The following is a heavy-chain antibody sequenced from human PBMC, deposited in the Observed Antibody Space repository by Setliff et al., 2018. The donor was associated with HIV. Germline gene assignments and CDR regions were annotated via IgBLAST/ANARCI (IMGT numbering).Heavy chain of an antibody. CDR1: GFSVKSAFY. D-gene: IGHD2-21*02. CDR2: IYHSGTT. V-gene: IGHV4-38-2*02. CDR3: ARVGGVDPLLVTASDAFSI. Sequence: SETLSLTCTVSGFSVKSAFYWGWIRQTPGEGLEWIGSIYHSGTTYYNPSLASRATLSLDTSKNQFSLRLSSVSAADTAIYYCARVGGVDPLLVTASDAFSIWGQGTMVTVSS. J-gene: IGHJ3*02.